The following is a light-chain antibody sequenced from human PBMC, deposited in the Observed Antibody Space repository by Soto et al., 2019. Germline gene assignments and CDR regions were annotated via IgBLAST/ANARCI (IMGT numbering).Light chain of an antibody. J-gene: IGLJ1*01. CDR1: TLGDKH. CDR2: QDN. Sequence: SYELTQPPSVSVSPGQTASITCSGDTLGDKHACWYQQKPGQSPVLVMYQDNKRPSGIPERFSGSSSGNTATLTISGAQAMDEADYYCQTWDSGSAPYVFGTGTKLTVL. CDR3: QTWDSGSAPYV. V-gene: IGLV3-1*01.